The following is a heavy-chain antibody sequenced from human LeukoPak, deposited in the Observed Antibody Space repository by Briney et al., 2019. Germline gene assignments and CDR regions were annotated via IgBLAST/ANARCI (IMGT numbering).Heavy chain of an antibody. CDR1: GDSVSSNSAA. Sequence: SQTLSLTCAISGDSVSSNSAAWNWIRQSPSRGLEWLGRTYYRSKWYKDYAVSVKSRITINPDTSKNQSSLQLNSVTPEDTAVYYCARFVATSGAFDYWGQGTLVTVSS. CDR3: ARFVATSGAFDY. J-gene: IGHJ4*02. CDR2: TYYRSKWYK. V-gene: IGHV6-1*01. D-gene: IGHD5-12*01.